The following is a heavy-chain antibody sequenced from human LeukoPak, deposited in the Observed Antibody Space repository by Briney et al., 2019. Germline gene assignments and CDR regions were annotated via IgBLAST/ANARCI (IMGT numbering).Heavy chain of an antibody. CDR1: GFTFSSYW. J-gene: IGHJ4*02. V-gene: IGHV3-74*01. CDR2: INSDGSRT. D-gene: IGHD3-10*01. Sequence: GGSLRLSCAASGFTFSSYWMHWVRQAPGKGLVWVSRINSDGSRTSYADSVKGRFTISRDNAKNTLYLQMNSLRAEDTAVYYCARGPMVRTNPFDYWGQGTLVTVSS. CDR3: ARGPMVRTNPFDY.